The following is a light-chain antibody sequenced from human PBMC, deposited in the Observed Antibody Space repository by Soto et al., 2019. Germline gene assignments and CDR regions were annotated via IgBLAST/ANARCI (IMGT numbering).Light chain of an antibody. CDR3: RQCNERPPWT. Sequence: EIVLKQSPATLSLYKGERATLSWRASQSVNSHFAWWQQKPRRAPRLLIYGASTRRAPVPAKCSGSGAGREVIPTTSNPQYEEFAVDYCRQCNERPPWTFGQGTKVDIK. CDR2: GAS. CDR1: QSVNSH. V-gene: IGKV3-15*01. J-gene: IGKJ1*01.